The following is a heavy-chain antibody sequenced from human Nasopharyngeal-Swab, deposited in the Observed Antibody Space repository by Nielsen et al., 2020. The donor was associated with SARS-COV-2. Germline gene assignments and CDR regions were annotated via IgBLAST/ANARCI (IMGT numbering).Heavy chain of an antibody. CDR3: AREVPYSGHDDAFDI. CDR2: ISTPTATI. V-gene: IGHV3-48*03. Sequence: VRQAPGKGLEWISYISTPTATIYYADSVKGRFTISRDNAKNSLYLQMNSLRAEDTAVYYCAREVPYSGHDDAFDIWGQGTMVTVSS. J-gene: IGHJ3*02. D-gene: IGHD5-12*01.